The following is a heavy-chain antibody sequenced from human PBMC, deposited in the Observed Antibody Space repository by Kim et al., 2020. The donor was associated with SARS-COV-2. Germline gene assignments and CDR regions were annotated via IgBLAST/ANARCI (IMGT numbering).Heavy chain of an antibody. J-gene: IGHJ4*02. CDR3: ARVGCSGWPEEY. CDR2: INQGGRVK. V-gene: IGHV3-7*01. Sequence: GGSLRHSCAASGFTFSSYWMSWVRQAPGKGLEWVANINQGGRVKYYANSVRGRFTISRDDAKNSVYLQMNSLGADDMAVYYCARVGCSGWPEEYWGQGTLGAVSS. D-gene: IGHD6-19*01. CDR1: GFTFSSYW.